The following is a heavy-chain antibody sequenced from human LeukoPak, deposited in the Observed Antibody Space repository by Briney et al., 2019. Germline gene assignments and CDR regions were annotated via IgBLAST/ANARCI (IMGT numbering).Heavy chain of an antibody. Sequence: SETLSLTCTVSGGSISSSSYYWGWIRQPPGKGLEWIGSIYYSGSTYYNPSLKSRVTISVDTSKNQFSLKLSSVTAADTAVYYCAGLRLXYRDAFDIWGQGTMVTVSS. D-gene: IGHD3-16*02. J-gene: IGHJ3*02. V-gene: IGHV4-39*01. CDR3: AGLRLXYRDAFDI. CDR2: IYYSGST. CDR1: GGSISSSSYY.